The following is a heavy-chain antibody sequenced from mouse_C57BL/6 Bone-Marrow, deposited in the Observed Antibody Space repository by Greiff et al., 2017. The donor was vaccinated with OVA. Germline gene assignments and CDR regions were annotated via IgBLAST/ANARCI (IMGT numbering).Heavy chain of an antibody. CDR3: ARERAAQATFFAY. Sequence: VQLQHPGAELVMPGASVKLSCKASGYTFTSYWMHWVKQRPGQGLEWIGEIDPSDSYTNYNQKFKGKSTLTVDKSSSTAYMQLSSLTSEDSAVYYCARERAAQATFFAYWGQGTLVTVSA. V-gene: IGHV1-69*01. CDR1: GYTFTSYW. CDR2: IDPSDSYT. D-gene: IGHD3-2*02. J-gene: IGHJ3*01.